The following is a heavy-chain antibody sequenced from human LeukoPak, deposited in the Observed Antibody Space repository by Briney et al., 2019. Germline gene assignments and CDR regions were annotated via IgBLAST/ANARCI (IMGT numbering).Heavy chain of an antibody. CDR3: ASAARLVLYLGY. D-gene: IGHD6-13*01. CDR2: IYYSGST. J-gene: IGHJ4*02. Sequence: SETLSLTCAVSGGSISSGGYYWGCIRQHPGKGLEWIGYIYYSGSTYYNPSLKSRVTISVDTSKNQFSLKLSSVTAADTAVYYCASAARLVLYLGYWGQGTLVTVSS. V-gene: IGHV4-31*11. CDR1: GGSISSGGYY.